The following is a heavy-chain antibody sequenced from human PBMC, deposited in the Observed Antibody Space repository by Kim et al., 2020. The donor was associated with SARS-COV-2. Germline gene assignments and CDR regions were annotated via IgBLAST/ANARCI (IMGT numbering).Heavy chain of an antibody. J-gene: IGHJ6*02. CDR3: ARGTYVLGMDV. Sequence: GGSLRLSCAASGLAVNSNYMNWVRQAPGKGLEWVSVIYGGDKTYYSGSVKGRFTISRHNSNNSLNLQMNSLRVEDTAVYFCARGTYVLGMDVWGQGTTVTVSS. D-gene: IGHD3-10*02. V-gene: IGHV3-53*04. CDR2: IYGGDKT. CDR1: GLAVNSNY.